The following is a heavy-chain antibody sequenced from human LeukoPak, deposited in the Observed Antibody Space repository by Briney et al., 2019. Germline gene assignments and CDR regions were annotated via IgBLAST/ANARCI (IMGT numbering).Heavy chain of an antibody. CDR2: IYYSGST. V-gene: IGHV4-59*01. CDR1: GGSISSYY. CDR3: AGHYYGSGSPFGY. J-gene: IGHJ4*02. D-gene: IGHD3-10*01. Sequence: SETLSLTCTVSGGSISSYYWSWIRQPPGKGLEWIGYIYYSGSTNYNPSLKSRVTISVDTSKNQFSPKLSSVTAADTAVYYCAGHYYGSGSPFGYWGQGTLVTVSS.